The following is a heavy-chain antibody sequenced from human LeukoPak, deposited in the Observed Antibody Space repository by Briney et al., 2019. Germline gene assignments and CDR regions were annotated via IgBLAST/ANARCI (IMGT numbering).Heavy chain of an antibody. V-gene: IGHV3-30*02. CDR1: GFTFSSYA. CDR2: IRYDGSNK. Sequence: GGSLRLSCAASGFTFSSYAMHWVRQAPGKGLEWVAFIRYDGSNKYYADSVKGRFTISRDNSKNTLYLQMNSLRAEDTAVYYCAKDADYPETYYFDYWGQGTLVTVSS. D-gene: IGHD4/OR15-4a*01. J-gene: IGHJ4*02. CDR3: AKDADYPETYYFDY.